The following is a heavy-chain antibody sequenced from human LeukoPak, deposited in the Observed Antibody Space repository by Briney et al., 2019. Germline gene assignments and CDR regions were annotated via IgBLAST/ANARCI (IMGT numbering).Heavy chain of an antibody. CDR3: ASPGNIAAAGFDY. Sequence: SETLSLTCTVSGVSISSSSYYWGWIGQPPGKGLEWIGSIYYSGSTYYNPSLKSRVTISVDTSKNQFSLKLSSVAAADTAVYYCASPGNIAAAGFDYWGQGTLVTVSS. D-gene: IGHD6-13*01. CDR2: IYYSGST. V-gene: IGHV4-39*01. J-gene: IGHJ4*02. CDR1: GVSISSSSYY.